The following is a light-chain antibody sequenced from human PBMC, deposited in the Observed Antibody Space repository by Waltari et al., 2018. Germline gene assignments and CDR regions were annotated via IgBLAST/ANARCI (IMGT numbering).Light chain of an antibody. V-gene: IGLV1-36*01. CDR2: YDD. CDR3: ASWDDSLNGVV. CDR1: SSNIGNNA. J-gene: IGLJ2*01. Sequence: QSVLTQPPSVSEATRQRVTISCSGSSSNIGNNAENWFQQLPGKAPKLLIFYDDLLPSGVSDRFSGSKSGTSASLAISGLQSEDEADYYCASWDDSLNGVVFGGGTKLTVL.